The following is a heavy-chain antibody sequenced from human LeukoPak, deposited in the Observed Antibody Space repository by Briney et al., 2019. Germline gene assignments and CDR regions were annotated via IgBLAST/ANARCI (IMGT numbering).Heavy chain of an antibody. J-gene: IGHJ4*02. D-gene: IGHD1-1*01. CDR3: VKERLRYFDY. CDR1: GFSVSSNY. CDR2: IYSGGST. Sequence: GSLRLSCAASGFSVSSNYMSWVRQAPGKGLEWVSVIYSGGSTYYADSVKGRFSISRDNNKNSLNLQMNSLTTEDSALYYCVKERLRYFDYWGQGTLVTVSS. V-gene: IGHV3-53*05.